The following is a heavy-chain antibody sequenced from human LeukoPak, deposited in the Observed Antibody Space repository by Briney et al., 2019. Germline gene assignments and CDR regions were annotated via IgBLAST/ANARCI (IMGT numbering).Heavy chain of an antibody. J-gene: IGHJ6*03. CDR3: ARGKAMAVTTRYYYYYMDV. Sequence: SETLSLTCIVSGYSISSGSYYWSWIRQPAGKGLEWIGRIYTSGSTNYNPSLKSRVTISVDTSKNQFSLKLSSVTAADTAGYYCARGKAMAVTTRYYYYYMDVWGKGTTVTVSS. D-gene: IGHD4-11*01. V-gene: IGHV4-61*02. CDR2: IYTSGST. CDR1: GYSISSGSYY.